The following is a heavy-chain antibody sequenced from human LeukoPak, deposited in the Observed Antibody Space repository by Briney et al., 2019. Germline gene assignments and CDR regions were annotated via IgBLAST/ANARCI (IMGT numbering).Heavy chain of an antibody. CDR3: ARSSGSGSLYYYYYMDV. CDR2: INPSGGST. CDR1: GYTFTSYY. V-gene: IGHV1-46*01. J-gene: IGHJ6*03. D-gene: IGHD3-10*01. Sequence: GASVKVSCKASGYTFTSYYMHWVRQAPGQGLEWMGIINPSGGSTSYAQKFQGRVTMTRNTSISTAYMELSSLRSEDTAVYYCARSSGSGSLYYYYYMDVWGKGTTVTISS.